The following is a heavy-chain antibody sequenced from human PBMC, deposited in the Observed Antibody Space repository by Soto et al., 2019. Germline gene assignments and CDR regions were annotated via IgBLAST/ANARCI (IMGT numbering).Heavy chain of an antibody. D-gene: IGHD4-17*01. CDR1: GGSFSAYY. V-gene: IGHV4-34*01. CDR2: SNHSGGT. J-gene: IGHJ6*02. Sequence: ASETLALTCAVYGGSFSAYYWSWIRQPPGKGLEWIGESNHSGGTSYNPSLKSRVTISVDTPKNQFSLKLSSVTAADTAVYYCAREISHGDLTSSYGMDVWGQGTTVTVSS. CDR3: AREISHGDLTSSYGMDV.